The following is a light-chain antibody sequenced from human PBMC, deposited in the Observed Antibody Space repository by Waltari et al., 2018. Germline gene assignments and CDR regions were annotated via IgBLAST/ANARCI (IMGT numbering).Light chain of an antibody. CDR2: GAS. J-gene: IGKJ3*01. Sequence: EIVMTQSPATLSVSPGERATLSCRACQSVRSNLAWYQQKPGQAPRLLIYGASNRATGVPARFSGSGSGTDFTLTISSLQSEDFAIYYCQQYNNWPPVFTFGPGTRVDIK. V-gene: IGKV3-15*01. CDR1: QSVRSN. CDR3: QQYNNWPPVFT.